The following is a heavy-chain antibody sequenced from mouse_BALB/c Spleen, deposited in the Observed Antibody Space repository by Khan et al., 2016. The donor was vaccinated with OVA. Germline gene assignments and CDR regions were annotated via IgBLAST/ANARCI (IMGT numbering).Heavy chain of an antibody. V-gene: IGHV1-7*01. CDR1: GYTFTTYW. J-gene: IGHJ2*01. Sequence: VQLQESGAELAKPGASVKMSCKASGYTFTTYWMHWVKQRPGQGLEWIGYINPTSGYTDYNQKFKDKATLTADKSSSTAYMHLSSLTSDDSAVYYCARDRIDYWGQGTTLTVSS. CDR2: INPTSGYT. CDR3: ARDRIDY.